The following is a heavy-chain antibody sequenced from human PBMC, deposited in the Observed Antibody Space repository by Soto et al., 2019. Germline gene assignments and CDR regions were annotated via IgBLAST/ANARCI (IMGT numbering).Heavy chain of an antibody. CDR3: ARGGGVGVPGASAFDI. V-gene: IGHV1-2*02. CDR2: INPANGVA. D-gene: IGHD3-3*01. J-gene: IGHJ3*02. CDR1: GYTLTSHH. Sequence: QVHLVQSGAEVKKPGASMKISCTASGYTLTSHHVHWVWQAPGRGLEWMGSINPANGVAQYTERLQGRVNMTRDTPTKTVYMELRGLASDDTAVFYCARGGGVGVPGASAFDIWGQGTMVTVSS.